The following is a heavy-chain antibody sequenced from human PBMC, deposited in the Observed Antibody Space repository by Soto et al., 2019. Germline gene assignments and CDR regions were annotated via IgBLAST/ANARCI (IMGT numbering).Heavy chain of an antibody. Sequence: KFQGRVTITRDTSASTAYMELSSLRSEDTAVYYCARELLGGFDYWGQGTLVTVSS. D-gene: IGHD3-16*01. V-gene: IGHV1-3*01. CDR3: ARELLGGFDY. J-gene: IGHJ4*02.